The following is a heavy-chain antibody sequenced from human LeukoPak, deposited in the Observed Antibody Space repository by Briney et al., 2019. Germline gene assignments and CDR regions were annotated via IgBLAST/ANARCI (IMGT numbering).Heavy chain of an antibody. J-gene: IGHJ4*02. V-gene: IGHV1-2*02. CDR2: INPNSGGT. Sequence: ASVKVSCKASGYTFTTYNINWVRQAPGQGLEWMGWINPNSGGTNYAQKFQGRVTMTRDTFISTAYMELSRLRSDDTAVYYCARSYSSSWYSYWGQGTLVTVSS. CDR1: GYTFTTYN. CDR3: ARSYSSSWYSY. D-gene: IGHD6-13*01.